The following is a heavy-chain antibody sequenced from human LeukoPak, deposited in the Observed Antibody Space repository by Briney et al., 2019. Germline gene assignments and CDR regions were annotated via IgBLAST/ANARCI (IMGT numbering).Heavy chain of an antibody. J-gene: IGHJ4*02. V-gene: IGHV4-4*02. CDR3: ASEGGSYLPLDY. CDR1: GGSITQTNY. Sequence: SETLSLTCDVSGGSITQTNYWTGVRQPPGKGLEWIGEVNLQGGTNYNPSLLRRVAISVDTSANHVSLQMTSVTAADTAVYYCASEGGSYLPLDYSGQGTLVTVSS. CDR2: VNLQGGT. D-gene: IGHD3-10*01.